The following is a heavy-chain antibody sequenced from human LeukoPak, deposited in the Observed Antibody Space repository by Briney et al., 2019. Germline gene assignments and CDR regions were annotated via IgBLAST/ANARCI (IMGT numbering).Heavy chain of an antibody. J-gene: IGHJ5*02. CDR2: INPSSGGT. CDR1: GYTFTGYF. V-gene: IGHV1-2*02. Sequence: ASVKVSCKASGYTFTGYFMHWVRQAPGQGLEWMGWINPSSGGTNYPQKFQGRVTMTRDTSISTVYMELSSLRSDDTAVYYCARERLRFLKNYLDPWGQGTLVTVSS. CDR3: ARERLRFLKNYLDP. D-gene: IGHD3-3*01.